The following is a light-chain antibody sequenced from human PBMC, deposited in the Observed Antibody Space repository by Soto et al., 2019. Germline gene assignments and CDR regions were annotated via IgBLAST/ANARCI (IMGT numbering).Light chain of an antibody. CDR3: QQYKNWPQT. Sequence: EIVMTQSPATLSVSPGERATLSCRASQSVSSNLAWYQQKPGQAPRLLIYGASTRATGIPARFSGSGSGTEFTLTISSLQSEDFAVYYCQQYKNWPQTFDQGTKVEIK. V-gene: IGKV3-15*01. CDR1: QSVSSN. CDR2: GAS. J-gene: IGKJ1*01.